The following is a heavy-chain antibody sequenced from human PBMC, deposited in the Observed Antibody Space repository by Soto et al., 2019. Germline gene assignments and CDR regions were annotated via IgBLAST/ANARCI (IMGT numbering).Heavy chain of an antibody. CDR3: AIVEGYHRSGYYIHY. V-gene: IGHV4-30-2*01. CDR2: IYHSGST. CDR1: GGSISSGGYS. J-gene: IGHJ4*02. Sequence: SETLSLTCAVSGGSISSGGYSWSWIRQPPGKGLEWIGYIYHSGSTYYNPSLKSRVTISVDRSKNQFSLKLSSVTAADTAVYYCAIVEGYHRSGYYIHYPGQATLVTVTS. D-gene: IGHD3-22*01.